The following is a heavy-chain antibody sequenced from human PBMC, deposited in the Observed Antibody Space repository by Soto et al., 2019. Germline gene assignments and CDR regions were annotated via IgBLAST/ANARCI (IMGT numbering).Heavy chain of an antibody. J-gene: IGHJ4*02. CDR3: ARERPPADY. Sequence: QVQLVQSGAEVKKPGASVKVACKASGYTFTSYGISWVRQAPGQGLEWMGWISGYNGNTNYAQKLQGRATMTTDTSTSTTKMELRSKSADDTAMYYCARERPPADYWGQGTLVTVSS. CDR2: ISGYNGNT. V-gene: IGHV1-18*01. CDR1: GYTFTSYG.